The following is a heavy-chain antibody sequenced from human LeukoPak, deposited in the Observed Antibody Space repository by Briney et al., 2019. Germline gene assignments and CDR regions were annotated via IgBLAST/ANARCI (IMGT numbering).Heavy chain of an antibody. CDR2: IYHSGST. J-gene: IGHJ4*02. V-gene: IGHV4-30-2*01. D-gene: IGHD5-18*01. CDR3: ASSAAMADGFDY. CDR1: GGPLISGGYS. Sequence: PSQTLSLTCAVSGGPLISGGYSWGWIRQPPGTGREWVGYIYHSGSTYYNPSLKSRVTISVDRSKNQFSLKLSSVTAADTAVYYCASSAAMADGFDYWGQGTLVTVSS.